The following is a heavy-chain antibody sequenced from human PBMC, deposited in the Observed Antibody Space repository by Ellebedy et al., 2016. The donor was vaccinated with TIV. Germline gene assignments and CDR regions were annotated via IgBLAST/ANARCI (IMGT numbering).Heavy chain of an antibody. CDR2: ISSSGDST. D-gene: IGHD3-10*01. J-gene: IGHJ5*02. CDR3: AKGRGGDWFGDTLDDP. CDR1: GFNFNIFA. Sequence: GESLKISCATSGFNFNIFAMSWVRQAPREGLEWVSAISSSGDSTFYADSVKGRFTVSRDNSENMLYLQMNSLRAADTAVYYCAKGRGGDWFGDTLDDPWGQGTLLTVSS. V-gene: IGHV3-23*01.